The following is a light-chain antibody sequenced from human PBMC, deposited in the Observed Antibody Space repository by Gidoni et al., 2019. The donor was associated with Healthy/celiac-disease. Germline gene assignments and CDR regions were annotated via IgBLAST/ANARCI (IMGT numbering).Light chain of an antibody. CDR1: QSVLYSSNNKNY. J-gene: IGKJ1*01. CDR2: WAS. V-gene: IGKV4-1*01. CDR3: QQYYSTPPT. Sequence: DIVMTQSPDSLAVSLGERAPINCKSSQSVLYSSNNKNYLAWYQQKPGQPPKLLIYWASTRESGVPERFSGSGSGTDFTLTISSLQAEDVAVYYCQQYYSTPPTFXQXTKVEIK.